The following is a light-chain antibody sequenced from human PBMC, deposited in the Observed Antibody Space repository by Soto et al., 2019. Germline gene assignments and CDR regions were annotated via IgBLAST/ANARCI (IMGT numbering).Light chain of an antibody. CDR3: SSYTRSSTIAV. J-gene: IGLJ2*01. CDR1: SSDVGGYNY. V-gene: IGLV2-14*01. CDR2: EVS. Sequence: QSALTQPASVSGSPGQSITISCTGTSSDVGGYNYVSWYQQHPGKAPKLMIFEVSNRPSGISVRFSGSRSGNTASLTISGLQPEDEADYYYSSYTRSSTIAVFGAGTKLTVL.